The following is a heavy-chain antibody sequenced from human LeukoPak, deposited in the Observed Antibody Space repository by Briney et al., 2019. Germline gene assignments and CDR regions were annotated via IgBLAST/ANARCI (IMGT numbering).Heavy chain of an antibody. CDR3: ASLYGGYDY. D-gene: IGHD5-12*01. CDR1: GFTFSNAW. V-gene: IGHV3-21*01. J-gene: IGHJ4*02. Sequence: PGGSLRLSCAASGFTFSNAWMSWVRQAPGKWLEWVSSISSSTSYIYYADSVKGRFTISRDNAKNSLYLQMNSLRAEDTAVYYCASLYGGYDYWGQGTLVTVSS. CDR2: ISSSTSYI.